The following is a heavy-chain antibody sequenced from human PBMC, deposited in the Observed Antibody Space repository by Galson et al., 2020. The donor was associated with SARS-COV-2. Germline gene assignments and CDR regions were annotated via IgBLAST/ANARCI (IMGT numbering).Heavy chain of an antibody. V-gene: IGHV1-2*02. CDR3: ATPDASYSSSWYHFDY. D-gene: IGHD6-13*01. J-gene: IGHJ4*02. CDR2: INPNSGGT. Sequence: ASVKVSCKASGYTFTGYYMHWVRQAPGQGLEWMGWINPNSGGTNYAQKFQGRVTMTRDTSISTAYMELSRLRSDDTAVYYCATPDASYSSSWYHFDYWGQGTLVTVSS. CDR1: GYTFTGYY.